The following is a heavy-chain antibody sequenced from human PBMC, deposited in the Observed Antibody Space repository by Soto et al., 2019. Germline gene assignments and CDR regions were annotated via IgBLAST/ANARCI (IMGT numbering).Heavy chain of an antibody. Sequence: QVQLVESGGGVVQPGRSLRLSCAASGFTFSSYGMHWVRQAPGKGLEWVAVISYDGSNKNYADSVKGRFTISRDNSKSTLYLQMDSLRAEDTAVYYCAKDQRSKDYDYVWGTYREIYYSYYGLDVWGQGTTVTVSS. CDR1: GFTFSSYG. CDR3: AKDQRSKDYDYVWGTYREIYYSYYGLDV. V-gene: IGHV3-30*18. J-gene: IGHJ6*02. D-gene: IGHD3-16*02. CDR2: ISYDGSNK.